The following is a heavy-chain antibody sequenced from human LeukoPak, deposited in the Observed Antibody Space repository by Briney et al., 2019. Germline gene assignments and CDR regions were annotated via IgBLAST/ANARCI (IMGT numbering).Heavy chain of an antibody. D-gene: IGHD1-26*01. CDR3: VRGGSFSSASFDY. V-gene: IGHV3-74*01. CDR1: GFTFSSYG. J-gene: IGHJ4*02. Sequence: GGSLRLSCAASGFTFSSYGMHWVRQAPGKGLVWVSRINGGGSSTSYADSVKGRFTISRDSAKNTLSLQMNSLRAEDTAVYYCVRGGSFSSASFDYWGQGTLVTVSS. CDR2: INGGGSST.